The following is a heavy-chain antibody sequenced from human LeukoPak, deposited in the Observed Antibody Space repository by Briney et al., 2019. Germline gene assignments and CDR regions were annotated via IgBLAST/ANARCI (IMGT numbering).Heavy chain of an antibody. J-gene: IGHJ4*02. CDR2: ILPDGSQK. Sequence: GGSLRLSCAASGFTFSSYWMTWVRQAPGKGLEWLANILPDGSQKYYVDSVKGRFSISRDNPKNSLYLQINNLRAEDTAVYYCGRLAHNAWYAIDFWGQGTLVTVSS. D-gene: IGHD2-2*01. CDR3: GRLAHNAWYAIDF. CDR1: GFTFSSYW. V-gene: IGHV3-7*01.